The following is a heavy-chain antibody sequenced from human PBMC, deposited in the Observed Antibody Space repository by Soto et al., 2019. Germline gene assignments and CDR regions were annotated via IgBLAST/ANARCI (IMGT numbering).Heavy chain of an antibody. J-gene: IGHJ4*02. D-gene: IGHD2-8*02. CDR3: ARDKITGLFDY. CDR1: GGSFSGYD. V-gene: IGHV4-34*01. Sequence: QVQLQQWGAGLLKPSETLSLTCAVYGGSFSGYDWTWIRQPPGTGLEWIGEINHSGSRNYNPPLNGRVTRSVDTSKNQFALKLTSVTAADASVYYCARDKITGLFDYWGQGTLVNVSS. CDR2: INHSGSR.